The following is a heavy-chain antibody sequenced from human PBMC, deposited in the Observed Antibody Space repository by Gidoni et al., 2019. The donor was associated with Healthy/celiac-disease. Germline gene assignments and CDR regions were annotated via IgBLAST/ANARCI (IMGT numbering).Heavy chain of an antibody. J-gene: IGHJ6*02. CDR2: MNPNRGNT. V-gene: IGHV1-8*01. CDR1: GYTFTSYD. Sequence: QVQLVQSGAEVKKPGASVKVSCQASGYTFTSYDINWVRQATGQGLEWMGWMNPNRGNTGYAQKFQVRVTMTRNTSISTAYMELSSLRSEDTAVYYCARGTYYPYYYYGMDVWGQGTTVTVSS. CDR3: ARGTYYPYYYYGMDV. D-gene: IGHD3-10*01.